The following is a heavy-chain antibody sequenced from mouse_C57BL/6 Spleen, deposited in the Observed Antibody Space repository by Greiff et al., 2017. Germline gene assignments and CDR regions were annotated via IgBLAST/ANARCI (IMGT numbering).Heavy chain of an antibody. CDR3: ARYYYGSRGWYFDV. CDR2: ISNGGGST. D-gene: IGHD1-1*01. CDR1: GFTFSDYY. V-gene: IGHV5-12*01. Sequence: EVKLMESGGGLVQPGGSLKLSCAASGFTFSDYYMYWVRQTPEKRLEWVAYISNGGGSTYYPDTVKGRFTISRDNAKNTLYLQMSRLKSEDTAMYYCARYYYGSRGWYFDVWGTGTTVTVSS. J-gene: IGHJ1*03.